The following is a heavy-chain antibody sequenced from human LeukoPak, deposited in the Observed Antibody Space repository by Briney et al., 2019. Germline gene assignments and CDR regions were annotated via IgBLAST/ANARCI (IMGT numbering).Heavy chain of an antibody. CDR3: ARDGPAYCGGDCYWDY. V-gene: IGHV3-33*01. CDR1: GFTFSTYG. J-gene: IGHJ4*02. Sequence: GGSLRLSCAASGFTFSTYGMHWVRQAPGKGLEWVAVIWYDGNNKYYVDSVKGRFTTSRDNSKNTLYLQMNSLRAEDTAVYYCARDGPAYCGGDCYWDYWGQGTLVTVSS. D-gene: IGHD2-21*02. CDR2: IWYDGNNK.